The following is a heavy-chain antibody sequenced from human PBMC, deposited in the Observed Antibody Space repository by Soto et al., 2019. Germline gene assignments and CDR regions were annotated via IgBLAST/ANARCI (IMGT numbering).Heavy chain of an antibody. J-gene: IGHJ4*02. V-gene: IGHV5-51*01. Sequence: GESLKISCQTSGFSFTSHWIAWVRHMPGKGLEWMGIIYPYDSDTRYSPSFQGQVTISADKSIGAAYLQWSSLRASDTAIYFCARQAYDTSGYRYFDFWGQGTLVTVSS. CDR1: GFSFTSHW. CDR3: ARQAYDTSGYRYFDF. CDR2: IYPYDSDT. D-gene: IGHD3-22*01.